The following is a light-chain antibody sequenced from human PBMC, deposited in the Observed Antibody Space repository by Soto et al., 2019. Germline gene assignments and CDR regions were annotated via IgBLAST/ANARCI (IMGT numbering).Light chain of an antibody. CDR3: QQRSNWPWT. J-gene: IGKJ1*01. V-gene: IGKV3D-11*03. CDR2: DAY. Sequence: EIVMTQSPAPLSVSPGERVTLSCKASQGVGSTLNWYRQQPGQAPRLLIYDAYLRATGVPARFSATGSETDFTLTISSLEPEDFAVYYCQQRSNWPWTFGQGTKVDIK. CDR1: QGVGST.